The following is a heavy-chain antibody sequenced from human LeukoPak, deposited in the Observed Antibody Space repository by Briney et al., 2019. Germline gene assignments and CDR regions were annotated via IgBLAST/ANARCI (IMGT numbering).Heavy chain of an antibody. CDR3: ARPGYSRDHDAFDI. D-gene: IGHD6-13*01. CDR2: IYYSGST. Sequence: PSETLSLTCTVSGGSISSSSYYWGWIRQPPGKGLEWIGSIYYSGSTYYNPSLKSRVTISVDTSKNQFSLKLSSVTAADTAVYYCARPGYSRDHDAFDIWGQGTTVTVSS. V-gene: IGHV4-39*01. CDR1: GGSISSSSYY. J-gene: IGHJ3*02.